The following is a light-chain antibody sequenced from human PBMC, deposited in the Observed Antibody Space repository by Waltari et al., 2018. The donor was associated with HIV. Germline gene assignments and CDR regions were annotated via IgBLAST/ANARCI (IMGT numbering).Light chain of an antibody. V-gene: IGKV4-1*01. CDR3: QQYETVPFT. Sequence: DIVMTQSPEYLTMSPGERATINCKTSRSVVSSSNNQNYLPWYQHKVGQRPKLLIYWASTRAPGVPERFSGGGSGTDFTLTIRGLQADDEAVYYCQQYETVPFTFGPGTTV. CDR2: WAS. J-gene: IGKJ3*01. CDR1: RSVVSSSNNQNY.